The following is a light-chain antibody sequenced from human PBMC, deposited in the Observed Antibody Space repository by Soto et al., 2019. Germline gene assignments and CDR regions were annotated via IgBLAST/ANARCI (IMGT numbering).Light chain of an antibody. V-gene: IGKV3-20*01. CDR1: QSVSSIY. J-gene: IGKJ4*01. Sequence: IVLTQSPGTLSLSPGERAXLSCRASQSVSSIYLAWYQQKPGQAPRLLIYGASNRATGIPDRFSGGGSGTDFTLTISRLEPEDFAVYYCQQYDNSPLTFGGGTKVDIK. CDR3: QQYDNSPLT. CDR2: GAS.